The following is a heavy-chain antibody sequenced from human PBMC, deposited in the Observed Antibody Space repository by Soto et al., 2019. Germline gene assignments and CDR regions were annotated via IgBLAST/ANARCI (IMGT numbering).Heavy chain of an antibody. CDR2: ISAYNGNT. CDR3: ARPRITTYYFDY. CDR1: GYTFTSYG. V-gene: IGHV1-18*01. D-gene: IGHD3-10*01. J-gene: IGHJ4*02. Sequence: ASVEVSCKXSGYTFTSYGISWVRQAPGQGLEWMGWISAYNGNTNYAQKLQGRVTMTTDTSTSTAYMELRSLRSDDTAVYYCARPRITTYYFDYWGQGTLVTVS.